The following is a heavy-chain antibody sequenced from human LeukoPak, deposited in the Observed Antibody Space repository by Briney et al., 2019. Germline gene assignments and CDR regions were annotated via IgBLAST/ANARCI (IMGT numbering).Heavy chain of an antibody. D-gene: IGHD1-26*01. J-gene: IGHJ3*02. CDR2: ISTDDTTT. Sequence: GGSLRLSCAASGFTFSSYEMNWVRQAPGKGLEWVSYISTDDTTTYYADSVKGRFTISRDNSKNTLYLQMNSLRAEDTAVYYCARGGSYSLGAFDIWGQGTMVTVSS. V-gene: IGHV3-48*03. CDR1: GFTFSSYE. CDR3: ARGGSYSLGAFDI.